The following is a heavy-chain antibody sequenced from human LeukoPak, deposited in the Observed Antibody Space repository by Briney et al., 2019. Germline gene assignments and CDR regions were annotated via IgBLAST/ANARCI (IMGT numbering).Heavy chain of an antibody. Sequence: ASVKVSCKASGGTFSNHAISWVRQAPGQGLEWMGGIIPIFATANYAQKFHGRVTITADESTSTAYMELSSLRTEDTAVYYCASVYLYGMDVWGQGTTVTVSS. D-gene: IGHD2-8*01. CDR1: GGTFSNHA. CDR3: ASVYLYGMDV. J-gene: IGHJ6*02. V-gene: IGHV1-69*13. CDR2: IIPIFATA.